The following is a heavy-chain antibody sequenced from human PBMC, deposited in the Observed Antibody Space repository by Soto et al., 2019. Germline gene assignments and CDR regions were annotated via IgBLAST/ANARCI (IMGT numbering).Heavy chain of an antibody. Sequence: QVQLVQSGAEVKKPGASVKVSCKASGYTFTNYHIHWVRQATGQGLEWMGWMNPNSGDTGYAQKFQGRVIMTRDTSITAAYMGLGGLRSEDTAGYYCARGGGGRWYSGDYWGQGTLVTVSS. V-gene: IGHV1-8*01. CDR3: ARGGGGRWYSGDY. D-gene: IGHD6-13*01. CDR1: GYTFTNYH. CDR2: MNPNSGDT. J-gene: IGHJ4*02.